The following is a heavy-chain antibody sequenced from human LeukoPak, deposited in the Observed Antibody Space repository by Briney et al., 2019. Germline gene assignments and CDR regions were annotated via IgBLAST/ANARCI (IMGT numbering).Heavy chain of an antibody. V-gene: IGHV3-23*01. D-gene: IGHD5-24*01. CDR1: GFTFSSHG. CDR3: AKDDRWLQFCC. CDR2: IIPSGHTT. Sequence: PGGSLRLSCVASGFTFSSHGMNWVRQAPGKGLEWVSGIIPSGHTTYYADSVRGRFTISRDNSRNTVYLQMNSLRAEDTAVYHCAKDDRWLQFCCWGQGTLVTVSA. J-gene: IGHJ4*02.